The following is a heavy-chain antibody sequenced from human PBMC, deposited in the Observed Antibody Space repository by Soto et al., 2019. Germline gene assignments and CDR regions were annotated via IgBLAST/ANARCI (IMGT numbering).Heavy chain of an antibody. CDR3: ATVTGTTLLGPWFDP. CDR2: FDPEDGET. V-gene: IGHV1-24*01. CDR1: GYTLTELS. J-gene: IGHJ5*02. D-gene: IGHD1-7*01. Sequence: ASVKVSCKVSGYTLTELSMHWVQQAPGKGLEWMGGFDPEDGETIYAQKFQGRVTMTEDTSTDTAYMELSSLRSEDTAVYYCATVTGTTLLGPWFDPWGQGTLVTVSS.